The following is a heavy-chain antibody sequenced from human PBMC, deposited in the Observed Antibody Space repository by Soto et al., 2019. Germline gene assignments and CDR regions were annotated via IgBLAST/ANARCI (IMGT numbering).Heavy chain of an antibody. CDR3: ARESGYCSSGSCYFLPGIDY. D-gene: IGHD2-15*01. J-gene: IGHJ4*02. Sequence: QVQLVQSGAEVKKPGSSVKVSCKASGGTFSSYAISWVRQAPGQGLEWMGGIIPIFGTANYAQKFQGRVTITARESTSTAYMELRSLRSEDTAVYYCARESGYCSSGSCYFLPGIDYWGQGTLVTVSS. CDR1: GGTFSSYA. CDR2: IIPIFGTA. V-gene: IGHV1-69*12.